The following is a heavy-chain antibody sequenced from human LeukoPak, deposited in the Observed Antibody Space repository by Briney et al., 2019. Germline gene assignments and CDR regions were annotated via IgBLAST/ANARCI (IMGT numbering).Heavy chain of an antibody. D-gene: IGHD3-10*01. CDR2: IRYDGSNK. Sequence: GGSLRLPSAASGFTFSSYGMHCVRQAPGKGLEWVAFIRYDGSNKYYADSVKGRFTISRDNSKNTLYLQMNSLRAEDTAVYYCAKPELLWFGEFNYDYWGQGTLVTLSS. J-gene: IGHJ4*02. CDR3: AKPELLWFGEFNYDY. V-gene: IGHV3-30*02. CDR1: GFTFSSYG.